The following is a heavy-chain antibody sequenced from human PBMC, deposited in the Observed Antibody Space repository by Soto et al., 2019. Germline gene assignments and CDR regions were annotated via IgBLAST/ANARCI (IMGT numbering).Heavy chain of an antibody. CDR2: ISGGGSTT. D-gene: IGHD6-19*01. CDR1: GFTFNDYY. Sequence: GSLRLSCAVSGFTFNDYYMSWIRQAPGKGLEWISYISGGGSTTYHADSVRGRFTISRDNAKNSLFLQMNSLRAEDTAVYYCAREVRTSGWFRRLDSWGQGILVTVSS. J-gene: IGHJ4*02. V-gene: IGHV3-11*01. CDR3: AREVRTSGWFRRLDS.